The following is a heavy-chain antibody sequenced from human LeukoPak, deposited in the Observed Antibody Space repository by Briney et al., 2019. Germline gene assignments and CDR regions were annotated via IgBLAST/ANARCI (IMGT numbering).Heavy chain of an antibody. D-gene: IGHD3-22*01. Sequence: GGSLRLSCAASGFTFSSYSMNWIRQAPGKGLEWVSYISSSSSTIYYADSVKGRFTISRDNAKNSLYLQMNSLRAEDTALYYCAKGVASSGYYYDQVSGFDIWGQGTMVTVSS. CDR1: GFTFSSYS. CDR2: ISSSSSTI. V-gene: IGHV3-48*04. J-gene: IGHJ3*02. CDR3: AKGVASSGYYYDQVSGFDI.